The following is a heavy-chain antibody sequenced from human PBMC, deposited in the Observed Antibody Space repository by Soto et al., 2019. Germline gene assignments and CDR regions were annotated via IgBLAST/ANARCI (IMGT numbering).Heavy chain of an antibody. CDR1: GYSFTSYW. CDR3: ARKGYYDSSTMDV. V-gene: IGHV5-51*01. Sequence: GESLKISCNGSGYSFTSYWIGWVRQMPGKGLEWMGIIYPGDSDSRYSPSFQGQVTISADKSISTAYLQWSSLKASDTAMYYCARKGYYDSSTMDVWGQGTTVTVYS. D-gene: IGHD3-22*01. CDR2: IYPGDSDS. J-gene: IGHJ6*02.